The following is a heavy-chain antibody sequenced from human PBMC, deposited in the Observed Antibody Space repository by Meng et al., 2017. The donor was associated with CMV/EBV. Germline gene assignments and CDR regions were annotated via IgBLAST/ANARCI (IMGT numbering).Heavy chain of an antibody. D-gene: IGHD1-1*01. J-gene: IGHJ6*02. CDR2: INHIGTT. Sequence: SETLSLTCAVYGGSYTGYYCSWIRQPPGKWLEWIGEINHIGTTNYNPSLKSRVTISVDTSKNQFPLKLSSVTAAATAVYYCERSRRSKNVERYYYYGLDVWGQGTTVTVSS. CDR1: GGSYTGYY. V-gene: IGHV4-34*01. CDR3: ERSRRSKNVERYYYYGLDV.